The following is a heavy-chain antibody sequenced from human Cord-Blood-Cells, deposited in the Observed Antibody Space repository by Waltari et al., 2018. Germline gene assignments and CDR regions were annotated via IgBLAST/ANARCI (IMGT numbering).Heavy chain of an antibody. Sequence: EVQLVESGGGLVKPGGSLRLSCAASGFTFSSYSMNWVRQAPGTGREWVYSISSSSSYIYYADSVKGRFTISRDNAKNSLYLQMNSLRAEDTAVYYCARDSSSSWYYYYYGMDVWGQGTTVTVSS. V-gene: IGHV3-21*01. D-gene: IGHD6-13*01. CDR2: ISSSSSYI. CDR1: GFTFSSYS. CDR3: ARDSSSSWYYYYYGMDV. J-gene: IGHJ6*02.